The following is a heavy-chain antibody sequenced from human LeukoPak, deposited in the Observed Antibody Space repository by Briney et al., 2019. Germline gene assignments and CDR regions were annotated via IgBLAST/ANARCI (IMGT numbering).Heavy chain of an antibody. J-gene: IGHJ4*02. CDR3: ATDRGYCSSTSCYTEEYRPGSFDY. V-gene: IGHV1-2*02. D-gene: IGHD2-2*02. CDR1: GYTFTGYY. CDR2: INPNSGGT. Sequence: ASVKVSCKASGYTFTGYYMHWVRQAPGQGLEWMGWINPNSGGTNYAQKFQGRVTMTRDTSISTAYMELSSLRSDDTAVYYCATDRGYCSSTSCYTEEYRPGSFDYWGQGTLVTVSS.